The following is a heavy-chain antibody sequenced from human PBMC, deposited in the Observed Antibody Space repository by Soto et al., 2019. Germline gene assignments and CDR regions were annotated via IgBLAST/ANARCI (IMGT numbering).Heavy chain of an antibody. V-gene: IGHV1-2*02. CDR1: GYTFTGYY. CDR2: INPNSGGT. D-gene: IGHD6-13*01. CDR3: ARDLHRNYPPKAEDGYYYYGMDV. Sequence: ASVKVSCKASGYTFTGYYMHWVRQAPGQGLEWMGWINPNSGGTNYAQKFQGRVTMTRDTSISTAYMELSRLISDDTAEYYCARDLHRNYPPKAEDGYYYYGMDVWGQGTTVTVSS. J-gene: IGHJ6*02.